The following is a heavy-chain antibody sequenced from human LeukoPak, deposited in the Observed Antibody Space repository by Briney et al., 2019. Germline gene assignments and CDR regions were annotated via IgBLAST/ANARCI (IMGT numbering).Heavy chain of an antibody. CDR2: ISYDGSNK. CDR1: GFTFSSYA. V-gene: IGHV3-30-3*01. D-gene: IGHD6-13*01. CDR3: ARGEYSSSLYYGMDV. Sequence: GRSLRLSCAASGFTFSSYAMHWVRQAPGKGLEWVAVISYDGSNKYYADSVKGRFTISRDNSKNTLYLQMNSLRAEDTAVYYCARGEYSSSLYYGMDVWGQGTTVTVSS. J-gene: IGHJ6*02.